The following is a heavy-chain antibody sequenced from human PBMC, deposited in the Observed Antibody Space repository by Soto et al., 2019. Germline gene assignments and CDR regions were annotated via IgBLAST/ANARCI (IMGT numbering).Heavy chain of an antibody. CDR2: IKQDGSEK. Sequence: GGSLRLSCAASGFTFSSYWMSWVRQAPGKGLEWVANIKQDGSEKYYVDSVKGRFTISRDDAKNPLYLQMNSLRAEDTAVYYCARDDWKSALYYSYYYMDVWGKGTTVTVSS. D-gene: IGHD2-21*01. V-gene: IGHV3-7*01. J-gene: IGHJ6*03. CDR1: GFTFSSYW. CDR3: ARDDWKSALYYSYYYMDV.